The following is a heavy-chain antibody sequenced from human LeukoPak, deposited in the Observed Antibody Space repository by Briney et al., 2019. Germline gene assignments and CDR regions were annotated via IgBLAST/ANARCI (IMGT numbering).Heavy chain of an antibody. CDR1: GGSFSGYY. J-gene: IGHJ4*02. V-gene: IGHV4-34*01. Sequence: PSETLSLTCAVYGGSFSGYYWSWIRQPPGKGLEWIGEINHSGSTNYNPSLKSRVTISVDTSKNQFSLKLSSVTTADTAVYYCAREIGSTSPIDYWGQGTLVTVSS. CDR2: INHSGST. D-gene: IGHD2-2*01. CDR3: AREIGSTSPIDY.